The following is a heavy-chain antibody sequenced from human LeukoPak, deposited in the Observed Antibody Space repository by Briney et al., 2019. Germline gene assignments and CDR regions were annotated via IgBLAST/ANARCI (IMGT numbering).Heavy chain of an antibody. CDR2: IYYSGST. CDR3: ARHGCTSTSCRLYYYYYYYMDV. V-gene: IGHV4-39*01. CDR1: GGSISSSSYY. D-gene: IGHD2-2*01. J-gene: IGHJ6*03. Sequence: SETLSLTCTVSGGSISSSSYYWGWIRQPPGKGLEWIGSIYYSGSTHYNPSLKSRVTISVDTSKNQFSLNLSSVTAADTAIYYCARHGCTSTSCRLYYYYYYYMDVWGKGTTVTISS.